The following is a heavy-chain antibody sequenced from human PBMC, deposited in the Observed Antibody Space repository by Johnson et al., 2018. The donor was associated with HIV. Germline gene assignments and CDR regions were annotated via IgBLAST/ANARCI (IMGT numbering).Heavy chain of an antibody. CDR1: GFTFSSYA. CDR3: AKGPNGQRDYAFHI. Sequence: QVQLVESGGGVVQPGRSLRLSCAASGFTFSSYAMHWVRQAPGKGLEWVAVISYDGSNKYYADSVKGRFTISRDNSKNTLYLKMNSLRGEDTAGYYCAKGPNGQRDYAFHIWGQGTMVTVSS. V-gene: IGHV3-30-3*01. CDR2: ISYDGSNK. J-gene: IGHJ3*02. D-gene: IGHD6-25*01.